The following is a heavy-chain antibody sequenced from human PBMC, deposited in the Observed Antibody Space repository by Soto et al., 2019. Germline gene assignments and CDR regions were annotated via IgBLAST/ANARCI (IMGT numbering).Heavy chain of an antibody. D-gene: IGHD4-17*01. CDR3: AKTTVTTGYYYGMDV. J-gene: IGHJ6*02. Sequence: GGSLRLSCAASGFTFSSYGIHWFRHSPVKGLEWVAVISYDGSNKYYADSVKGRFTISRDNSKNTLYLQMNSLRAEDTAVYYCAKTTVTTGYYYGMDVWGQGTTVTVSS. CDR1: GFTFSSYG. V-gene: IGHV3-30*18. CDR2: ISYDGSNK.